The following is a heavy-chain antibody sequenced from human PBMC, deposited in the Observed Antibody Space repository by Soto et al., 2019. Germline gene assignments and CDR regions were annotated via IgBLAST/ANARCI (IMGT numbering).Heavy chain of an antibody. D-gene: IGHD6-19*01. CDR2: IWYDGSNK. Sequence: QVQLVESGGGVVQPGRSLRLSCAASGFTFSSYGMHWVRQAPGKGLEWVAVIWYDGSNKYYADSVKGRFTISRDNSKNTLYLQMNSLRAEDTTVYYCARDGIAVAGTGHYYYYGMDVWGQGTTVTVSS. CDR1: GFTFSSYG. V-gene: IGHV3-33*01. CDR3: ARDGIAVAGTGHYYYYGMDV. J-gene: IGHJ6*02.